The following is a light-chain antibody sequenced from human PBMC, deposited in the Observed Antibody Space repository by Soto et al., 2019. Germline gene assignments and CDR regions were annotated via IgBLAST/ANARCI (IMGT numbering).Light chain of an antibody. CDR2: AAS. Sequence: DIQMTQSPSSLSASAGDRVTITCRASQSIGSYLSWYQQKLGKAPKLLIYAASSLQSGVPSRFSGSGSGTDFTLTINSLQPEDFATYYCQQSYSTPPTFGGGTKVDSK. CDR3: QQSYSTPPT. V-gene: IGKV1-39*01. J-gene: IGKJ4*01. CDR1: QSIGSY.